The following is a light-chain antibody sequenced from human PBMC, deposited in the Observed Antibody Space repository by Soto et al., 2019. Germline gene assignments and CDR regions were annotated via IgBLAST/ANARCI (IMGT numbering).Light chain of an antibody. J-gene: IGLJ1*01. CDR1: SSDVGRYNY. CDR2: EVS. V-gene: IGLV2-14*01. CDR3: SSYTSTFTYV. Sequence: LTQPASVSGSPGQSITISCSGTSSDVGRYNYVSWYQQHPGTAPKLMIYEVSNRPSGVSNRFSGSKSGDTASLTISGLQAEDEADYYCSSYTSTFTYVFGAGTKVTVL.